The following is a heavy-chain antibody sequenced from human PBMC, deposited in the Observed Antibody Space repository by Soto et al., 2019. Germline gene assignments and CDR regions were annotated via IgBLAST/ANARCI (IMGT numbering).Heavy chain of an antibody. CDR1: GFTFINYA. CDR2: ISGNGANT. Sequence: SLRLSCAASGFTFINYAMSWVRQAPGEGLEWVSTISGNGANTHYADSVKGRFSISRDNSKNTLYIQMNSLRAEDTAVYYCAKDYGSSRYFFDYWGQGALVTVSS. V-gene: IGHV3-23*01. J-gene: IGHJ4*02. D-gene: IGHD6-19*01. CDR3: AKDYGSSRYFFDY.